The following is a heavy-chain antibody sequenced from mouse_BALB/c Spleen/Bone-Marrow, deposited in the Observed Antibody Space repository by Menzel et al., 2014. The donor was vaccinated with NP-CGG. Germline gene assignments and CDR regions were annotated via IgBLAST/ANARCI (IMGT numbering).Heavy chain of an antibody. V-gene: IGHV1S81*02. CDR2: INPSYGGT. CDR3: TRREYYRYDRAMDY. D-gene: IGHD2-14*01. Sequence: VQLQQSGAELVKPGASVKLSCKASGYTFTSYYMYWVKQRPGQGLEWIGEINPSYGGTNFNEKFKSKATLTVDKSSSTAYMQLSSLTSEDSAVYYCTRREYYRYDRAMDYWGQGTSVTVSS. J-gene: IGHJ4*01. CDR1: GYTFTSYY.